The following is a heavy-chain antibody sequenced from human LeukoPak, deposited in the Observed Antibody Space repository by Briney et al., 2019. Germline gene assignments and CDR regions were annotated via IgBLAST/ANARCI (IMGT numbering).Heavy chain of an antibody. V-gene: IGHV3-15*01. J-gene: IGHJ4*02. CDR1: GFTFSNAW. Sequence: GRSLRLSCAASGFTFSNAWMSWVRQAPGKGLEWVGRIKSKTDGGTTDYAAPVKGRFTISRDDSKNTLYLQMNSLKTEDTAVYYCTSSEYYYDSSGFKFDYWGQGTLVTVSS. D-gene: IGHD3-22*01. CDR3: TSSEYYYDSSGFKFDY. CDR2: IKSKTDGGTT.